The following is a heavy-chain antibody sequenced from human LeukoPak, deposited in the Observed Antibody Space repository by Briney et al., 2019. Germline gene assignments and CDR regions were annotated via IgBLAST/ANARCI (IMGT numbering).Heavy chain of an antibody. Sequence: PGGSLRLSCAASGFTFSSYEMNWVPQAPGKGLEWVSYISSSGSTVYYTDSVKGRFTISRDNAKNSLYLQMNSLRAEDTAVYYCAREVYYDSSGGGIWGQGTMVTVSS. D-gene: IGHD3-22*01. CDR1: GFTFSSYE. CDR3: AREVYYDSSGGGI. CDR2: ISSSGSTV. V-gene: IGHV3-48*03. J-gene: IGHJ3*02.